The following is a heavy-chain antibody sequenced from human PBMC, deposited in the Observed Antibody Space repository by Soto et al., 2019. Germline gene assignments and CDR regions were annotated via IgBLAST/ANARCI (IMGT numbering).Heavy chain of an antibody. Sequence: PGGSLRLSCAASGFTFSSYGMHWVRQAPGKGLEWVAVIWYDGSNKYYADSVKGRFTISRDNSKNTLYLQVNSLRAEDTAVYYCARGSTYIAVAALVDYWGQGTLVTVSS. J-gene: IGHJ4*02. V-gene: IGHV3-33*01. CDR3: ARGSTYIAVAALVDY. D-gene: IGHD6-19*01. CDR1: GFTFSSYG. CDR2: IWYDGSNK.